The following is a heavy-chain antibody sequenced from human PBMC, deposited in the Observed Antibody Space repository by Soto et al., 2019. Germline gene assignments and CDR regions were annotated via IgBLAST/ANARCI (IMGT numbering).Heavy chain of an antibody. V-gene: IGHV3-7*05. D-gene: IGHD6-13*01. CDR3: ARDMAAGSSRWYGGAFDI. J-gene: IGHJ3*02. CDR2: IKKDGSQI. CDR1: GFSFGSSW. Sequence: EVQLVESGGGLVQPGGSLRLSCAASGFSFGSSWMTWVRQAPGKGLEWVANIKKDGSQISYLDSVRGRFTISRDNAKNSLYLQNNNLRADVTALCYWARDMAAGSSRWYGGAFDIWGQGTMVTVSS.